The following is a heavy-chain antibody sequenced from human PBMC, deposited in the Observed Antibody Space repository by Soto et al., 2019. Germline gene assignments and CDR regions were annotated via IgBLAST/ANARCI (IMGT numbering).Heavy chain of an antibody. D-gene: IGHD6-13*01. CDR3: ARDVVRIAAAGDYYYYGMDV. Sequence: ASVKVSCKASGGTFSSYAISWVRQAPGQGLEWMGGIIPIFGTANYAQKFQGRVTITADESTSTAYMELSSLRSEDTAVYYCARDVVRIAAAGDYYYYGMDVWGQGTTVTVSS. CDR1: GGTFSSYA. CDR2: IIPIFGTA. V-gene: IGHV1-69*13. J-gene: IGHJ6*02.